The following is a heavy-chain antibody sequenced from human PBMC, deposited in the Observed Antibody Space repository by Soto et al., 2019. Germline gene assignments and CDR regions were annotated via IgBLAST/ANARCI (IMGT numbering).Heavy chain of an antibody. CDR1: RFTFSSYD. CDR2: ILYDASNK. Sequence: LRLCCEASRFTFSSYDMHWVRQARVKRLEWVDVILYDASNKQYADTVKGRFTISRDYSKKTLYLQMNSVRADDTAVYYWARFIAVAGTGDYWGQGTLVTVSS. J-gene: IGHJ4*02. V-gene: IGHV3-33*01. D-gene: IGHD6-19*01. CDR3: ARFIAVAGTGDY.